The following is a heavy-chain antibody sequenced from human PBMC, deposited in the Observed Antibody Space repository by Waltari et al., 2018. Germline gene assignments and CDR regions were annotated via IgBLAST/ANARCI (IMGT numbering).Heavy chain of an antibody. CDR1: GYTFTSYD. CDR2: INPNSGNT. CDR3: ARVLRYFDWLSDAAFDI. J-gene: IGHJ3*02. V-gene: IGHV1-8*01. D-gene: IGHD3-9*01. Sequence: QVQLVQSGAEVKKPGASVKVSCKASGYTFTSYDINWVRQATGQGLEWMGWINPNSGNTGYAQKFQGRVTMTRNTSISTAYMELSSLRSEDTAVYYCARVLRYFDWLSDAAFDIWGQGTMVTVSS.